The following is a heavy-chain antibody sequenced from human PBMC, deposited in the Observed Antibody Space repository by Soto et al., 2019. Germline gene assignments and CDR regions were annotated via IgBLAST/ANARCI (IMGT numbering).Heavy chain of an antibody. Sequence: SQTLSLTCAISGDSVSSNSAAWNWIRQSPSRGLEWLGRTYYRSKWYNDYAVSVKSRITINPDTSKNQFSLQLNSVTPEDTAVYHCARAYYDFWSGYYQAPYYYYDGMDVWGQGTTVTVSS. CDR1: GDSVSSNSAA. D-gene: IGHD3-3*01. V-gene: IGHV6-1*01. CDR3: ARAYYDFWSGYYQAPYYYYDGMDV. CDR2: TYYRSKWYN. J-gene: IGHJ6*02.